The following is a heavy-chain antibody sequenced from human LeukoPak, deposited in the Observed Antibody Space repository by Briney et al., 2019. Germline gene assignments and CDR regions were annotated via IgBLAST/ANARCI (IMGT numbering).Heavy chain of an antibody. Sequence: SSVKVSFKSSVGTFISYVVDWVRQAPGQGVEWMGRIIPVFGPANYAQKFQGRVTITADETTSTAYMDLNSLTSEDTAVYYCARRRIVTTRSPIDYWGQGPLVIVSS. J-gene: IGHJ4*02. D-gene: IGHD1-26*01. CDR2: IIPVFGPA. CDR3: ARRRIVTTRSPIDY. CDR1: VGTFISYV. V-gene: IGHV1-69*13.